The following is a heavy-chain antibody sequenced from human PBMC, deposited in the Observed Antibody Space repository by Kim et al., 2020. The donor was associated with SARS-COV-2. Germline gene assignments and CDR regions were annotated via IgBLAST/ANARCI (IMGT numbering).Heavy chain of an antibody. CDR2: IKPDDGRT. V-gene: IGHV1-46*01. CDR3: GLLEGLTASQTD. J-gene: IGHJ4*02. Sequence: ASVKVSCKASGYTFRRYWMHWIRQAPGHGPEWMGLIKPDDGRTIYAQKFQGRVTMTRDTSTSTVYMDLRSLISDDTAVYYCGLLEGLTASQTDWGRGSLVTVSS. CDR1: GYTFRRYW. D-gene: IGHD3-9*01.